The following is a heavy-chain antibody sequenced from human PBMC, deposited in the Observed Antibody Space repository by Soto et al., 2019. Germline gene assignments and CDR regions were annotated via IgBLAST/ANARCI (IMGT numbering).Heavy chain of an antibody. J-gene: IGHJ4*01. CDR2: TYYRSKWYY. D-gene: IGHD1-26*01. V-gene: IGHV6-1*01. CDR1: GDSVSSHSAG. Sequence: SQPLSLTCAITGDSVSSHSAGWSWVRQSPSRGLEWLGRTYYRSKWYYEYAVSVRGRITINPDTSKNQYSLQLNSVTPEDTAVYFCARGEQYSGRIFDYWGQGTLVTFSS. CDR3: ARGEQYSGRIFDY.